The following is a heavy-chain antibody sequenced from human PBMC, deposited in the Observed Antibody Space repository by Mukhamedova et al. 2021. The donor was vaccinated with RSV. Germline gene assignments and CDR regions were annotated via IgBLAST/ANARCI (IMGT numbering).Heavy chain of an antibody. V-gene: IGHV4-4*07. Sequence: EWIGRIYTSGSTNYNPSLKSRVTMSVDTSKNQFSLKLSSVTAADTAVYYCARDKWELLSTASGNYYYYYMDVWGQGTTVTVSS. J-gene: IGHJ6*03. CDR2: IYTSGST. CDR3: ARDKWELLSTASGNYYYYYMDV. D-gene: IGHD1-26*01.